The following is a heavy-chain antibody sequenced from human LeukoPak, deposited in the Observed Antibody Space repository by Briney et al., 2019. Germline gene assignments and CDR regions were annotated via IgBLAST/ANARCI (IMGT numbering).Heavy chain of an antibody. CDR3: ATDRGYYSSSWYGSDY. CDR2: IYYSGST. V-gene: IGHV4-59*01. Sequence: NSSETLSLTCTVSGGSISSYYWSWIRQPPGKGLEWIGYIYYSGSTNYNPSLKSRVTISVDTSKNQFSLKLSSVTAADTAVYYCATDRGYYSSSWYGSDYWGQGTLVTVSS. J-gene: IGHJ4*02. D-gene: IGHD6-13*01. CDR1: GGSISSYY.